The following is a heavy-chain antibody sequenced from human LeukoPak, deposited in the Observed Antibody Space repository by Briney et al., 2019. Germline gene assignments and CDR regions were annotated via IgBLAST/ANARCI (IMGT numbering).Heavy chain of an antibody. CDR1: GYTLTELS. V-gene: IGHV1-24*01. CDR2: FYPEDGET. J-gene: IGHJ6*02. CDR3: AVSLTTGGYYGMDV. Sequence: EASVKVSCMVSGYTLTELSLHWVRQAPGKGLEWMGRFYPEDGETIYARKFQGRVTITEDTSTNTAYMELSSLRSEDTAVYFCAVSLTTGGYYGMDVWGQGTTVTVSS. D-gene: IGHD1-1*01.